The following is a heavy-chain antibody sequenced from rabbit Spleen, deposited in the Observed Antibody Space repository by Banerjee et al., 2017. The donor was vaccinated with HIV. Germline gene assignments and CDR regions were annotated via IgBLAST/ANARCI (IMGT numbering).Heavy chain of an antibody. D-gene: IGHD2-1*01. Sequence: QSLEESGGDLVKPEASLTLTCTASGFSFSSRYYMCWVRQAPGKGLEWIACIDSGSSGDTYYATWAKGRLTISKTSSTTVTLQMTSLTAADTATYFCARFSAGYGDFGYATMWCQGTLVPS. CDR2: IDSGSSGDT. CDR1: GFSFSSRYY. V-gene: IGHV1S40*01. J-gene: IGHJ4*01. CDR3: ARFSAGYGDFGYATM.